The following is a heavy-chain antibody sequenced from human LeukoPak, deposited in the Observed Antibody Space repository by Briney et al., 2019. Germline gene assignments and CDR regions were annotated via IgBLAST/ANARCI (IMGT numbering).Heavy chain of an antibody. V-gene: IGHV1-69*13. Sequence: SVKVSCKASGGTFSSYAISWVRQAPGQGLEWMEGIIPIFGTANYAQKFQGRVTITADESTSTAYMELSSLRSEDTAVYYCARGLRATPDAFDIWGQGTMVTVSS. CDR3: ARGLRATPDAFDI. CDR2: IIPIFGTA. CDR1: GGTFSSYA. J-gene: IGHJ3*02.